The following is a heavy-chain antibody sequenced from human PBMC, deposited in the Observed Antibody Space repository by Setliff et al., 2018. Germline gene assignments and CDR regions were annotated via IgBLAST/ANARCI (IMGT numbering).Heavy chain of an antibody. CDR1: GYTFTDYY. V-gene: IGHV1-69-2*01. Sequence: ASVKVSCKASGYTFTDYYMHWVQQAPGKGLEWMGRVDPEDGETIYAEKFQGRVTITADTSTDTAYMELSSLRSEDTAVYYCARFRCSGGSCNFDRYSGWFDPWGQGTLVTVSS. CDR3: ARFRCSGGSCNFDRYSGWFDP. J-gene: IGHJ5*02. CDR2: VDPEDGET. D-gene: IGHD2-15*01.